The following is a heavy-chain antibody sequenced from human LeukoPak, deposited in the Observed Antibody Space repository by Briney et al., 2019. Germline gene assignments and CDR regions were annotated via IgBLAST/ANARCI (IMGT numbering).Heavy chain of an antibody. D-gene: IGHD3-22*01. CDR3: ARSSGYLFDP. J-gene: IGHJ5*02. Sequence: SETLSLTCAVYGGSFSGYYWSWIRQPPGKGLEWIGEINHSGSTNYNPSLKSRVTISVDTSKNQFSLKLSSVTAADTAVFYCARSSGYLFDPWGQGILVTVSS. CDR1: GGSFSGYY. V-gene: IGHV4-34*01. CDR2: INHSGST.